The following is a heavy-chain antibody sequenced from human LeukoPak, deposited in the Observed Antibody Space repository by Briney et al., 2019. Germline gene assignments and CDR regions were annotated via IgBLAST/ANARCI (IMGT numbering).Heavy chain of an antibody. D-gene: IGHD1-26*01. CDR3: ARFSGSYWDY. V-gene: IGHV4-4*09. Sequence: SETLSLTCAVYGGSFSGFYWTWIRQPPGKGLEWIGYIYSSGSARYNASLKSRVTISLDTSKSQFSLKLSSVTAADTAVYYCARFSGSYWDYWGQGTLVTVSS. CDR2: IYSSGSA. J-gene: IGHJ4*02. CDR1: GGSFSGFY.